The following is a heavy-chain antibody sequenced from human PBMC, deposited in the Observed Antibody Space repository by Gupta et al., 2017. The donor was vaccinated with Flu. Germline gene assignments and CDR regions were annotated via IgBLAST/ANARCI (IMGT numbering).Heavy chain of an antibody. Sequence: EVQLVESGGGLVKPGGYRRLSCAASGFTFSSHCMNWVRQAPGKGLEWVSAISSSSSYIYYADSVKGRFTISRDNAKNSLYLQMNSLRAEDTAVYYCARDLDGGGSENNWFDPWGQGTLVTVSS. CDR1: GFTFSSHC. CDR3: ARDLDGGGSENNWFDP. D-gene: IGHD2-15*01. V-gene: IGHV3-21*01. CDR2: ISSSSSYI. J-gene: IGHJ5*02.